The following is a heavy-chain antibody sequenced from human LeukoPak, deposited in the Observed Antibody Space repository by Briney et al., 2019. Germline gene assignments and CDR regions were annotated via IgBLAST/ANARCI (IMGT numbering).Heavy chain of an antibody. CDR1: GGSISSYY. D-gene: IGHD2-2*01. V-gene: IGHV4-59*01. CDR2: IYYSGDT. J-gene: IGHJ4*02. Sequence: PSETLSLTCTVSGGSISSYYWSWIRQPPGKGLEWIGYIYYSGDTNYNPSLKSRVTISVDTSNNQFSLKLSSVTAADTAVYYCALGDCSSTSCYVFDYWGQGTLLTVSS. CDR3: ALGDCSSTSCYVFDY.